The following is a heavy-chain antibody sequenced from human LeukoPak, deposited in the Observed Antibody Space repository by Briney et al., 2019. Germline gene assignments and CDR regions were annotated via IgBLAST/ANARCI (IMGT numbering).Heavy chain of an antibody. CDR2: IYSGGTT. CDR1: GFTVSSAY. D-gene: IGHD5-18*01. CDR3: ARGMGYSYGYNDFDF. V-gene: IGHV3-66*01. Sequence: GGSLRLSCAASGFTVSSAYMNWVRRAPGKGLEWVSVIYSGGTTYYADSVKGRFTISRDNSKNTVYLQMNSLRAEDTAIYYCARGMGYSYGYNDFDFWGQGTLVTVSS. J-gene: IGHJ4*02.